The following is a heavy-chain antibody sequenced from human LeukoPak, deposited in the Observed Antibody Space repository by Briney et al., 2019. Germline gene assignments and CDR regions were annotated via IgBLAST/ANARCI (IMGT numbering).Heavy chain of an antibody. CDR1: GVSISSGDYY. V-gene: IGHV4-30-4*01. Sequence: PSETLSLTCTVSGVSISSGDYYWSWIRQPPGKGLEWIGYIYYSGSTYYNPSLKSRVTISVDRSKNQFSLKLSSVTAADTAVYYCARGSLVRVSYGLFDYWGQGTLVTVSS. CDR3: ARGSLVRVSYGLFDY. CDR2: IYYSGST. D-gene: IGHD5-18*01. J-gene: IGHJ4*02.